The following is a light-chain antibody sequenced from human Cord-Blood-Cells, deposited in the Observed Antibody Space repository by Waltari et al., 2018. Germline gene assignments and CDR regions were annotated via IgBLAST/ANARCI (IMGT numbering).Light chain of an antibody. V-gene: IGLV2-23*02. J-gene: IGLJ3*02. CDR1: SSDVGSYNL. CDR3: CSYAGSSTWV. Sequence: QSALTQPASVSGSPGQSITISCTGTSSDVGSYNLVSWYQQHPGKAPKLMIYEVSKRTSGVSNSFSGSKSGKTASLTIAGLQAEDEADYYCCSYAGSSTWVFGGGTKLTVL. CDR2: EVS.